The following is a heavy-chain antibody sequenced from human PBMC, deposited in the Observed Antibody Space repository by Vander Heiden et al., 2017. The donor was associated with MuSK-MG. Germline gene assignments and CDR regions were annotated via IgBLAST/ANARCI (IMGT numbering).Heavy chain of an antibody. CDR2: INWNGADR. CDR3: AKRVAGYLDY. V-gene: IGHV3-20*03. Sequence: FDDYGMTWVRQSPGKGLEWVSNINWNGADRSYAKSVKGRFTVSRDNAKNSLSLQMDSLRAEETGFYYCAKRVAGYLDYWGQGTLVTVSS. J-gene: IGHJ4*02. CDR1: FDDYG. D-gene: IGHD6-19*01.